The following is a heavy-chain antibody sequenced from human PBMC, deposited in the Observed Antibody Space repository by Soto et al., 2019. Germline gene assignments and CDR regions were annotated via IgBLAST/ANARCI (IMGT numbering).Heavy chain of an antibody. D-gene: IGHD2-2*01. Sequence: QVQLQESGPGLVKPSGTLSLTCAVSGGSISSSNWWSWVRQPPGKGLEWIGENYHSGSTNYNPSLKSRGTISVDKSKNQFSLKLSSVTAAETAVYYCASRPTTPFDSWGQGTLVTVSS. CDR1: GGSISSSNW. CDR3: ASRPTTPFDS. V-gene: IGHV4-4*02. J-gene: IGHJ4*02. CDR2: NYHSGST.